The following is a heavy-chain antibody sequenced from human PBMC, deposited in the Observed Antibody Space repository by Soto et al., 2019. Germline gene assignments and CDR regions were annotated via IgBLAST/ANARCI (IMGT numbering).Heavy chain of an antibody. J-gene: IGHJ3*02. Sequence: PSENLCRTCAVYGGSFSGYRWSWIRQPSGKGLEWIGEINHSGSTNYNPSPQPRLTISVAKPKNQFYLKLRSVTAADTAVYYCARGRTKYYYGSGSYYREDDAFDIWGQGTMVT. CDR3: ARGRTKYYYGSGSYYREDDAFDI. CDR2: INHSGST. CDR1: GGSFSGYR. V-gene: IGHV4-34*01. D-gene: IGHD3-10*01.